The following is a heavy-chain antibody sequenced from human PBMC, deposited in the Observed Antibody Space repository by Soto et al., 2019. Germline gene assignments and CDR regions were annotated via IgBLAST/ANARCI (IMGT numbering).Heavy chain of an antibody. CDR1: GYTFTGYY. CDR3: ARDHNYDFWSGYSAVYDY. J-gene: IGHJ4*02. D-gene: IGHD3-3*01. CDR2: INPNSGGT. Sequence: VASVKVSCKASGYTFTGYYMHWVRQAPGQGLEWMGWINPNSGGTNYAQKFQGRVTMTRDTSISTAYMELSRLRSDDTAVYYCARDHNYDFWSGYSAVYDYWGQGTLVTVSS. V-gene: IGHV1-2*02.